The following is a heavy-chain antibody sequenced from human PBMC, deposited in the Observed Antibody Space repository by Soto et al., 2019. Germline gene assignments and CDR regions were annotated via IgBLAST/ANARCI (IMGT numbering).Heavy chain of an antibody. CDR2: ISSSSSYI. D-gene: IGHD6-6*01. Sequence: EVQLVESGGGLVKPGGSLSLSCAASGFTFSSYSMNWVRQAPGQGLEWVSSISSSSSYIYYADSVKGRFTNSRDNAKNSLYLQMNSLSAEDTAVYYCARGSTGAARPLDYWGQGTLVTVSS. J-gene: IGHJ4*02. CDR1: GFTFSSYS. CDR3: ARGSTGAARPLDY. V-gene: IGHV3-21*01.